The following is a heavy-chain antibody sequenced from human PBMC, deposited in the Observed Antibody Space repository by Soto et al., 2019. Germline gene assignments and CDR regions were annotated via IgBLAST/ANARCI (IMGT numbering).Heavy chain of an antibody. CDR3: AGFSVVEAPGINWFDP. CDR1: GDSINSGDYY. D-gene: IGHD1-1*01. Sequence: QVQLQESGPGVVKPSQTLSLTCTVSGDSINSGDYYWSWIRQPPGKGLEWIGYIYYSGSTYYNPSLKSRVSRSVDTSKNRFSLNLSSTTAADTAVYYCAGFSVVEAPGINWFDPWGQGTLVTVSS. V-gene: IGHV4-30-4*01. J-gene: IGHJ5*02. CDR2: IYYSGST.